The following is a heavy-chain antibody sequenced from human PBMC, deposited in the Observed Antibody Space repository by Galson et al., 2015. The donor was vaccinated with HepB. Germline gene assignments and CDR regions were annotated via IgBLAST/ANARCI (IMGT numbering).Heavy chain of an antibody. Sequence: SLRLSCAASGFTFSNSWMHWVRQTPGKGLVWVSRINTDGSSATYADSVKGRFTISRDNAKNTLYLQMNRLRAEDTAVYYCISSYWGAPNYWGQGTLVTVSS. J-gene: IGHJ4*02. V-gene: IGHV3-74*01. CDR1: GFTFSNSW. D-gene: IGHD3-10*01. CDR2: INTDGSSA. CDR3: ISSYWGAPNY.